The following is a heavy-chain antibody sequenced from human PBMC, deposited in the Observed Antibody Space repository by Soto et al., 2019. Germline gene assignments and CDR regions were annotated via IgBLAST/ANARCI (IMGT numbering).Heavy chain of an antibody. Sequence: SETLSLTCAVSGGSPSSSNWWSWVRQPPGKGLEWIGEVYHSGSTNYNPSLESRVTISIDKSKNQFSLKLSSVTAADTAVYYCARVGYCSAGTCYPQYYGMDIWGQGTTVTVSS. D-gene: IGHD2-15*01. V-gene: IGHV4-4*02. CDR3: ARVGYCSAGTCYPQYYGMDI. CDR1: GGSPSSSNW. J-gene: IGHJ6*02. CDR2: VYHSGST.